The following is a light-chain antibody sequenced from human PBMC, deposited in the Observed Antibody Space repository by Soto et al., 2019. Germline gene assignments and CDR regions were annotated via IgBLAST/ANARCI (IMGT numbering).Light chain of an antibody. Sequence: EIVLTHSPGTLSVSPGERATLSCRASQSLNSNSLAWYQQKPGQAPRLLIYNAYNRASGIPDRFSGSGSGTDFTLTISRLEPEDFVVYHCQQYDGSLRTFGQGTKVDIK. J-gene: IGKJ1*01. CDR2: NAY. CDR1: QSLNSNS. CDR3: QQYDGSLRT. V-gene: IGKV3-20*01.